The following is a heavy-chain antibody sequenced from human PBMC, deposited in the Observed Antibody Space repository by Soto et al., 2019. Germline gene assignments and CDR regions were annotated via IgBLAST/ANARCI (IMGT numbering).Heavy chain of an antibody. CDR2: ISSSSGHI. CDR3: VRHWLATREFDY. CDR1: GFTFSSYS. D-gene: IGHD1-26*01. Sequence: EVQLVESGGGLVKPGGSLRLSCAASGFTFSSYSMNWVRQAPGKGLEWVSSISSSSGHIYYADSVKGRFTISRDNAENSLYLRMNSLRAEDTAVYYCVRHWLATREFDYGGQGTLVTVSS. V-gene: IGHV3-21*01. J-gene: IGHJ4*02.